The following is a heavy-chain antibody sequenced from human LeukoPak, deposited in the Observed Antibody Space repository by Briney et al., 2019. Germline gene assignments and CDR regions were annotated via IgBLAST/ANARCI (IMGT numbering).Heavy chain of an antibody. CDR3: AKDSTVVTTPFDY. V-gene: IGHV3-23*01. CDR1: GFTFSSYA. CDR2: ISGSGGST. Sequence: PGGPLRLSCAASGFTFSSYAMSWVRQAPGKGLEWVSAISGSGGSTYYADSVKGRFTISRDNSKNTLYLQMNSLRAEDTAVYYCAKDSTVVTTPFDYWGQGTLVTVSS. D-gene: IGHD4-23*01. J-gene: IGHJ4*02.